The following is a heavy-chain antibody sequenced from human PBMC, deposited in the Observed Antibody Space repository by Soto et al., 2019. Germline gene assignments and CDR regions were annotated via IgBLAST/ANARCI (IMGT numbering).Heavy chain of an antibody. V-gene: IGHV3-30*04. J-gene: IGHJ4*02. CDR2: ISHDGRIK. D-gene: IGHD2-8*01. Sequence: QVQLVESGGGVVQPGRSLRLSCAASEFTFNRHAMHWVRQAPGKGLEWVAVISHDGRIKYYADSVKGRLTISRDNSMNTLDLQMNSLRAEDTYIYFCSRCSLHVYDTLHGPFDYWGQGTLVTVSS. CDR1: EFTFNRHA. CDR3: SRCSLHVYDTLHGPFDY.